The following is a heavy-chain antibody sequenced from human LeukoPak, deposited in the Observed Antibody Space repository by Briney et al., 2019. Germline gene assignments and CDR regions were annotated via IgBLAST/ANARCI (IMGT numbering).Heavy chain of an antibody. CDR2: ISGSGGST. D-gene: IGHD6-19*01. Sequence: GGTLRLSCAASGFTFSSYGMSWVRQAPGKGLEWVSAISGSGGSTYYADSVKGRFTISRDNAKNSLYLQMNSLRAEDTAVYYCARVGLVAGDYWGQGTLVTVSS. CDR1: GFTFSSYG. CDR3: ARVGLVAGDY. J-gene: IGHJ4*02. V-gene: IGHV3-23*01.